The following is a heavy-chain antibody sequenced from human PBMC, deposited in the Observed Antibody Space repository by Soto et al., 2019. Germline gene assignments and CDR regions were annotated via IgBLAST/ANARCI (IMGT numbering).Heavy chain of an antibody. V-gene: IGHV3-7*01. Sequence: EVQLVESGGGLVQPGGSKRLSCVASEFTFSDYWMTWVRQAPGKEPEWVANIKQDGRDKYYVDSVKGRFTISRDNAKNSLDLQMNSLRADDTAVYYGARSLGWRDASDIWGQGTMVTVSS. CDR2: IKQDGRDK. D-gene: IGHD6-19*01. J-gene: IGHJ3*02. CDR3: ARSLGWRDASDI. CDR1: EFTFSDYW.